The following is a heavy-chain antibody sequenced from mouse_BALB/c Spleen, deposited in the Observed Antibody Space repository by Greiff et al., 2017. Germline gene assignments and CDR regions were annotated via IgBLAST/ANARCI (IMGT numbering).Heavy chain of an antibody. CDR3: ARYDYDGGYYFDY. J-gene: IGHJ2*01. V-gene: IGHV1-63*02. CDR2: IYPGGGYT. D-gene: IGHD2-4*01. CDR1: GYTFTNYW. Sequence: VQLQQSGAELVRPGTSVKISCKASGYTFTNYWLGWVKQRPGQGLEWIGDIYPGGGYTNYNEKFKGKATMTADTSSSTAYLQLSSLTSEDSAVYFCARYDYDGGYYFDYWGQGTTLTVSS.